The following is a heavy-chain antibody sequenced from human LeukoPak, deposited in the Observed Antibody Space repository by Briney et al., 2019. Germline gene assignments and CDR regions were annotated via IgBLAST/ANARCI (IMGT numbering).Heavy chain of an antibody. D-gene: IGHD2-15*01. CDR3: ARDGYCSGGSCYSGYAFDI. Sequence: SETLSLTCTVSGGSISSYYWSWIRQPAGKGLEWIGRIYTSGSTNYNPSLKSRVTMSVDTSTNQFSLKLSSVTAADTAVYYCARDGYCSGGSCYSGYAFDIWGQGTMVTVSS. CDR1: GGSISSYY. J-gene: IGHJ3*02. V-gene: IGHV4-4*07. CDR2: IYTSGST.